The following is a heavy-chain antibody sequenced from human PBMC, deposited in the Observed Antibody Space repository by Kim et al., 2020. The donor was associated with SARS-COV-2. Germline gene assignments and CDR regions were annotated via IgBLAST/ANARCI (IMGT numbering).Heavy chain of an antibody. CDR3: AREALVFDPQYSSSWPARGYYFDY. J-gene: IGHJ4*02. V-gene: IGHV3-30*04. CDR1: GFTFSSYA. Sequence: GGSLRLSCAASGFTFSSYAMHWVRQAPGKGLEWVAVISYDGSNKYYADSVKGRFTISRDNSKNTLYLQMNSLRAEDTAVYYCAREALVFDPQYSSSWPARGYYFDYWGQGTLVTVSS. D-gene: IGHD6-13*01. CDR2: ISYDGSNK.